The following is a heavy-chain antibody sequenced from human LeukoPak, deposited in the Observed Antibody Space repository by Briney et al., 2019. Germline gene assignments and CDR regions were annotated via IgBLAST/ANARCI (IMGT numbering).Heavy chain of an antibody. CDR2: INSDGSST. V-gene: IGHV3-74*01. D-gene: IGHD4-23*01. J-gene: IGHJ4*02. CDR1: GFTFSSYW. CDR3: ARVQALRWPLEG. Sequence: GGSLRLSCAASGFTFSSYWMHWVGQGPGKGLVWVSRINSDGSSTSYADSVKGRFTISRDNAKNTLYLQMNSLRAEDTAVYYCARVQALRWPLEGWGQGTLVTVSS.